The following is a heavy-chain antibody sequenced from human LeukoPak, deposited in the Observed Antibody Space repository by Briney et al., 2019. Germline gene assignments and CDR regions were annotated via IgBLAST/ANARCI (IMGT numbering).Heavy chain of an antibody. CDR3: ARPEYYYDSSGYLGR. V-gene: IGHV1-2*02. CDR2: INPNSGGT. Sequence: ASVKVSCTASGYTFTGYYMHWVRQAPGQGLEWMGWINPNSGGTNYAQKFQGRVTMTRDTSISTAYMELSRLRSDDTAVYYCARPEYYYDSSGYLGRWGKGTLVTVSS. D-gene: IGHD3-22*01. J-gene: IGHJ4*02. CDR1: GYTFTGYY.